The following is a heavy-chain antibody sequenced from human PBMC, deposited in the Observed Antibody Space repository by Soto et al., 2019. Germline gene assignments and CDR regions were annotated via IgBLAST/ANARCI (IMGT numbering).Heavy chain of an antibody. D-gene: IGHD3-22*01. CDR2: INAGNGNT. V-gene: IGHV1-3*01. CDR1: GYTFTSYA. CDR3: ARDLAHYYYDSSGYGTFDY. J-gene: IGHJ4*02. Sequence: GASVKVSCKASGYTFTSYAMHWVRQAPGQRLEWMGWINAGNGNTKYSQKFQGRVTITRDTSASTAYMELSSLRSEDTAVYYCARDLAHYYYDSSGYGTFDYWGQGTLVTVS.